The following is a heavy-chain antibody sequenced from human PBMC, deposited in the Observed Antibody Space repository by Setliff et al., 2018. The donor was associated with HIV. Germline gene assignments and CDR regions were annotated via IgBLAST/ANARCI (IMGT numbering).Heavy chain of an antibody. V-gene: IGHV4-34*01. D-gene: IGHD6-19*01. J-gene: IGHJ6*03. CDR2: IYHSGRT. CDR1: GGSFSDYS. CDR3: ARGRCSGGACSGRYSYLHIDV. Sequence: SETLSLTCAVYGGSFSDYSWTWIRRPPGKGLEWIGEIYHSGRTDHNPSLTSRVTMSIYSSKNQFSLRLSSVAVADTAVYYCARGRCSGGACSGRYSYLHIDVWAKGTTVTVSS.